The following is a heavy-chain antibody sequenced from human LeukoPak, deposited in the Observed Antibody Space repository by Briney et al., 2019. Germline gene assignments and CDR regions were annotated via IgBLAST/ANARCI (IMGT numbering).Heavy chain of an antibody. CDR3: ARTDTAMVPFDY. D-gene: IGHD5-18*01. Sequence: SETLSLTCTVSGGSISSYYWSWIRQPPGKGLEWIGYIYYSGSTNYNPSLKSRVTISVDTSKNQFSLKLSSVTAADTAVYYCARTDTAMVPFDYGGQGTLVTVS. CDR1: GGSISSYY. V-gene: IGHV4-59*08. J-gene: IGHJ4*02. CDR2: IYYSGST.